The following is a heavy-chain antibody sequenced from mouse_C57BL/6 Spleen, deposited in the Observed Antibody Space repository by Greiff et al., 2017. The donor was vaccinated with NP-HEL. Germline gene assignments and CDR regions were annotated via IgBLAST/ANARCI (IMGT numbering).Heavy chain of an antibody. J-gene: IGHJ4*01. CDR3: ERRRNAMDY. V-gene: IGHV1-50*01. Sequence: VQLQQPGAELVKPGASVKLSCKASGYTFTSYWMQWVKQRPGQGLEWIGEIDPSDSYTNYNQKFKGKATLTVDTSSSTAYMQLSSLTSEDSAVYYCERRRNAMDYWGQGTSVTVSS. CDR1: GYTFTSYW. CDR2: IDPSDSYT.